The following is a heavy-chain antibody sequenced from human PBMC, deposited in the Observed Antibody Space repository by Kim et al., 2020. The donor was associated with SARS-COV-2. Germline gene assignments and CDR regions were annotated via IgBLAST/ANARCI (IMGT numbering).Heavy chain of an antibody. V-gene: IGHV3-30*03. CDR3: ARSYDSNDYIDY. Sequence: KYYADSMKGRFTISRDNSKNTLYLKMNSLRSDDSAVYYCARSYDSNDYIDYWGQGTLVTVSS. D-gene: IGHD3-22*01. CDR2: K. J-gene: IGHJ4*02.